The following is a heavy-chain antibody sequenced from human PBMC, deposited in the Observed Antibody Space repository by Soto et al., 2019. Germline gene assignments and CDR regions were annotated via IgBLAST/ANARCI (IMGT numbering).Heavy chain of an antibody. CDR3: ARQQLVIDD. V-gene: IGHV4-34*01. Sequence: QVQLQQWGAGLLKPSETLSLTCAVYGGSFSGYYWSWIRQPPGKGLEWIGEINHGGSTYYNPSLRSRVTISVDTSKNQFSLKLRSVTAADTAVYYCARQQLVIDDWGQGTLVTVSS. D-gene: IGHD6-13*01. J-gene: IGHJ4*02. CDR2: INHGGST. CDR1: GGSFSGYY.